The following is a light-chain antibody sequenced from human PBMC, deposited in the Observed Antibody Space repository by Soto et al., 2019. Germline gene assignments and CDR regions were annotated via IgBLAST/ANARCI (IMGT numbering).Light chain of an antibody. J-gene: IGLJ1*01. CDR1: SSDVGGYNY. CDR3: SSYTSSSTRV. Sequence: QSVLTQPASVSGSPGQSIAISCTGSSSDVGGYNYVSWYQQHPGKAPQLIIYEVTNRPSGVSNRFSGSKSGNTASLTISGLQAEDEADYYCSSYTSSSTRVLGTGTKVTVL. CDR2: EVT. V-gene: IGLV2-14*01.